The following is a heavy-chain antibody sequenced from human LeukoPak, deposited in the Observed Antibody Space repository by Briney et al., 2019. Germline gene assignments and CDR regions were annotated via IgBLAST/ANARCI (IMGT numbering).Heavy chain of an antibody. CDR2: ISSSGSTI. CDR3: VRDMAEGRFDP. CDR1: GFTFSSYE. V-gene: IGHV3-48*03. Sequence: GGSLRLSCAASGFTFSSYEMNWVRQAPGKGLEWVSYISSSGSTIYYADSVKGRFTISRDNAKNSLYLQMNSLRVEDTAMYYCVRDMAEGRFDPWGQGTLVTVSS. D-gene: IGHD3-10*01. J-gene: IGHJ5*02.